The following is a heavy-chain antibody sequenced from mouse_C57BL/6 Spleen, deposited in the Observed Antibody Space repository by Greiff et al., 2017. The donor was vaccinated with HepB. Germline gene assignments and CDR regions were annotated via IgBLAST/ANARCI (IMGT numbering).Heavy chain of an antibody. Sequence: FQLQQSGPELVKPGASVKMSCKASGYTFTDYNMHWVKQSHGKSLEWIGYINPNNGGTSYNQKFKGKASLTVNKSSSTAYMELRSLTSEDSAVYYCAYPYYFDYWGQGTTLTVSS. V-gene: IGHV1-22*01. CDR1: GYTFTDYN. CDR3: AYPYYFDY. CDR2: INPNNGGT. J-gene: IGHJ2*01.